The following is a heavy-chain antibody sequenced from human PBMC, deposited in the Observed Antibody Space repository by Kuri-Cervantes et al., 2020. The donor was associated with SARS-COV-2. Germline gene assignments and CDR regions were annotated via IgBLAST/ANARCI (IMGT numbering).Heavy chain of an antibody. CDR1: GYTFTSYY. D-gene: IGHD4-23*01. V-gene: IGHV1-46*01. J-gene: IGHJ3*02. Sequence: ASVKVSCKASGYTFTSYYMHWVRQAPGQGLEWMGIINPSGGSTSYAQKFQGRVTMTRDTSTSTVYMELRSLRSDDTAVYYCAREADGGNLLDAFDIWGQGTMVTVSS. CDR2: INPSGGST. CDR3: AREADGGNLLDAFDI.